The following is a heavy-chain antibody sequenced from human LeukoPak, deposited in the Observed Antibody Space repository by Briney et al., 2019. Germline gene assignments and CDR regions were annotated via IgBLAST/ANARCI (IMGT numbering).Heavy chain of an antibody. J-gene: IGHJ4*02. D-gene: IGHD5-12*01. CDR3: AKDRLGYSGYARLFDY. Sequence: GGSLRLSCEASGFTFSSYAMSWVRQAPGKGLEWVSAISGSGGSTYYADSVKGRFTISRDNSKNTLYLQMNSLRAEDTAVYYCAKDRLGYSGYARLFDYWGQGTLVTVSS. V-gene: IGHV3-23*01. CDR2: ISGSGGST. CDR1: GFTFSSYA.